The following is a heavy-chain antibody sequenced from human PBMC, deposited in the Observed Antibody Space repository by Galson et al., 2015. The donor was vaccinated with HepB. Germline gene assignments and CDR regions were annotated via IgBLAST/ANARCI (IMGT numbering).Heavy chain of an antibody. CDR2: ISSASSTI. D-gene: IGHD1-26*01. Sequence: LRLSCAASGFTFSSYNMNWVRRAPGKGLEWLSYISSASSTIYYADSVKGRFTISRDNAKNSLFLQMNSLRDEDTAVYYCASTPMYSGSFYADYWGQGTLVTVS. CDR1: GFTFSSYN. CDR3: ASTPMYSGSFYADY. V-gene: IGHV3-48*02. J-gene: IGHJ4*02.